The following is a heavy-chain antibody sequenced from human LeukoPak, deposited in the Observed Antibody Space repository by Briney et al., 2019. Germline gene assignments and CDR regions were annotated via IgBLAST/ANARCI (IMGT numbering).Heavy chain of an antibody. V-gene: IGHV1-8*01. Sequence: ASVKVSCKASGYTFTSYDINWVRQATGQGLEWMGWMNPNSGNTGYVQKFQGRVTMTRNTSISTAYMELSSLRSEGTAVYYCARGSGGSYYFDYWGQGTLVTVSS. D-gene: IGHD1-26*01. CDR3: ARGSGGSYYFDY. CDR1: GYTFTSYD. J-gene: IGHJ4*02. CDR2: MNPNSGNT.